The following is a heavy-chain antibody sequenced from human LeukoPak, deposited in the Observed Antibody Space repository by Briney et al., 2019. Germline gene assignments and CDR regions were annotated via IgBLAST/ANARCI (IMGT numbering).Heavy chain of an antibody. V-gene: IGHV1-69*02. CDR2: IIPILGIA. D-gene: IGHD3-22*01. Sequence: ASVKVSCKASGGTFSSYTISWVRQAPGQGLEWMGRIIPILGIANYAQKFQGRVTITADKSTSTACMELSSLRSEDTAVYYCARPNYYDSSGNDYWGQGTLVTVSS. CDR1: GGTFSSYT. J-gene: IGHJ4*02. CDR3: ARPNYYDSSGNDY.